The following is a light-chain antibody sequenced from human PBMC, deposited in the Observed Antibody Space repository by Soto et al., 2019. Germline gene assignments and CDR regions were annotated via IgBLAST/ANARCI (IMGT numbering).Light chain of an antibody. CDR3: QQHYSPPLT. CDR1: QSVLYSSNNKNY. CDR2: WAS. V-gene: IGKV4-1*01. J-gene: IGKJ4*01. Sequence: DIVMTQSPDSLAVSLGERATINCKSSQSVLYSSNNKNYLAWYQQKPGQPPKLLIYWASTRESGVPDRFSGSGSETDFTLTISSLQAEDVAVYYCQQHYSPPLTFGGGTKVEIK.